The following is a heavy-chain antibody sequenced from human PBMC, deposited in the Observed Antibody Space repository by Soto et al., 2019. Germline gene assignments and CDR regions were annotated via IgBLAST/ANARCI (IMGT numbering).Heavy chain of an antibody. J-gene: IGHJ3*02. CDR2: ISGSGGST. CDR1: GFTFSIYT. V-gene: IGHV3-23*01. D-gene: IGHD2-21*02. CDR3: AKGVVTGIRAAFDI. Sequence: AGSLRLSCAASGFTFSIYTMTWVRQAPGKGLEWVSTISGSGGSTYYADSVKGRFTISRDNFKSTLYLQMNTLRAEDTAVYYCAKGVVTGIRAAFDIWGQGTMVTVSS.